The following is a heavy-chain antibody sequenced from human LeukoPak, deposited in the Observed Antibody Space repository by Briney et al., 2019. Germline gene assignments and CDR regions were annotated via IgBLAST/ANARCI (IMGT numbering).Heavy chain of an antibody. V-gene: IGHV3-23*01. CDR2: ISGSAGNT. Sequence: GGSLRLSCVASGFSFSNYAMRWVRQAPGKGLGWVSAISGSAGNTYYSDSVKGRFTISRDNSKSTLFLLMDSLRAEDTAIYYCAKDRSSYYFDAFDFWGQGTRVIVSS. D-gene: IGHD3-22*01. CDR3: AKDRSSYYFDAFDF. J-gene: IGHJ3*01. CDR1: GFSFSNYA.